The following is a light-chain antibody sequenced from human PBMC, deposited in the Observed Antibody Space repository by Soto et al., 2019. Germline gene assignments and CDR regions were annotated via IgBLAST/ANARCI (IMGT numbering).Light chain of an antibody. CDR2: DVS. CDR1: SSDVGSYNL. J-gene: IGLJ1*01. CDR3: CSYAGSSTYV. V-gene: IGLV2-23*02. Sequence: QSALTQPASVSGSPGQSITISCTGTSSDVGSYNLVSWYQQHPGKAPKLMIYDVSKRPSGVSNRFSGSKSGNMASLTISGLQAEDEADYYCCSYAGSSTYVFGTGTKLTVL.